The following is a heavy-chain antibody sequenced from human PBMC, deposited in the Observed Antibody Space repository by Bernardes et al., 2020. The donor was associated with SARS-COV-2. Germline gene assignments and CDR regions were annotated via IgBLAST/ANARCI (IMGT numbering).Heavy chain of an antibody. CDR1: GFNFGFHG. J-gene: IGHJ4*02. D-gene: IGHD3-22*01. V-gene: IGHV3-33*01. CDR2: IWSDSSNR. CDR3: ARSHRDSSRYAYFYDN. Sequence: GGSLRLSRVASGFNFGFHGMHWVRQAPGKGLEWVANIWSDSSNRYYADSVKGRFTISRDNSKTTLYMQMNNLRDEDTAAYYCARSHRDSSRYAYFYDNWGQGTLVTVSS.